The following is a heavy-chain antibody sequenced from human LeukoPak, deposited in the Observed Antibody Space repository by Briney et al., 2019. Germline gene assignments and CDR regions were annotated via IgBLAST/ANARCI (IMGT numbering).Heavy chain of an antibody. Sequence: ASVKVSCKASGYTFTSYGISWVRQAPGQGLEWMGWISAYNGNTNYAQKLQGRVTMTTDTFTSTAYMELSSLRSEDTAVYYCARGYGSGSYFPHWGQGTLVTVSS. CDR2: ISAYNGNT. V-gene: IGHV1-18*01. CDR3: ARGYGSGSYFPH. J-gene: IGHJ4*02. CDR1: GYTFTSYG. D-gene: IGHD3-10*01.